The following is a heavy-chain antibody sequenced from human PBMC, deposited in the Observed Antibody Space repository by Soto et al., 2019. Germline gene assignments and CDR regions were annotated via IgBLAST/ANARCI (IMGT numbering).Heavy chain of an antibody. CDR1: GGSISSSSYY. CDR2: IYYSGST. V-gene: IGHV4-39*01. J-gene: IGHJ6*02. D-gene: IGHD6-6*01. CDR3: ARLSSSSALTPRGGMDV. Sequence: PSETLSLTCTVSGGSISSSSYYWGWLRQPPGKGLEWIGSIYYSGSTYYNPSLRSRVTISVDTSKNQFSLKLSSVTAADTAVYYCARLSSSSALTPRGGMDVWGQGTTVTVSS.